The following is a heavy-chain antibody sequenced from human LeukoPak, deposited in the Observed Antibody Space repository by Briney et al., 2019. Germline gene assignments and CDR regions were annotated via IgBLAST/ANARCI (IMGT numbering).Heavy chain of an antibody. D-gene: IGHD3-10*01. V-gene: IGHV1-46*01. CDR1: GYIFTSYS. J-gene: IGHJ4*02. CDR3: ATQLLWFGNRFDY. CDR2: INPSGGST. Sequence: ASVKVSCKASGYIFTSYSLHWVRQAPGQGLEWMGIINPSGGSTSYAQKFQGRVTVTMDTSTSTVYMDLSSLRSEDTAVYYCATQLLWFGNRFDYWGQGTLVTVSS.